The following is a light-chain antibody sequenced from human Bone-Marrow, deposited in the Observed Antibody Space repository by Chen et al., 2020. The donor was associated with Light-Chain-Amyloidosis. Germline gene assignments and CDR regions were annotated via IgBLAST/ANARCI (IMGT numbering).Light chain of an antibody. Sequence: QSALTQPPSASGSLGPSVTISCAATSGDLGGYVFVSWFQQHPGKAPKLMIHEGTKRPSGVPARFAGSKSGNTASLAISWLQAEDEADYYCCSFAGNDDWVFGGGTKLTVL. CDR2: EGT. CDR3: CSFAGNDDWV. CDR1: SGDLGGYVF. V-gene: IGLV2-8*01. J-gene: IGLJ3*02.